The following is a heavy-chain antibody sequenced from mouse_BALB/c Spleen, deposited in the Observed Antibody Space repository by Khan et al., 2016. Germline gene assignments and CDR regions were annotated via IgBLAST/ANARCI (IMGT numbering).Heavy chain of an antibody. CDR1: GFTFTDYY. Sequence: EVELVESGGGLVQPGGSLRLSCATSGFTFTDYYMSWARQPPGKALAWLGFIRNKANGYTTEYSVSVKGRFTISRDNSQSILYLQMNTLRAEDSATYDCARGGGPSGYAMDYWGQGTSVTVSS. CDR2: IRNKANGYTT. D-gene: IGHD3-1*01. J-gene: IGHJ4*01. CDR3: ARGGGPSGYAMDY. V-gene: IGHV7-3*02.